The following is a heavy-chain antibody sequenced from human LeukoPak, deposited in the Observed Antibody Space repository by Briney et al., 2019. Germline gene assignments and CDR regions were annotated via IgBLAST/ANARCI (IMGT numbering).Heavy chain of an antibody. Sequence: ASVKVSCKASGYTFTSSDINWVRQATGQGLEWMGWMNPNTGNTEYAQKFQGRVTMTSNTSISTAYMELSSLRSEDTAVYYCARGQKDNGVSSSWYYYGMDVWGQGTTATVSS. CDR1: GYTFTSSD. J-gene: IGHJ6*02. CDR2: MNPNTGNT. CDR3: ARGQKDNGVSSSWYYYGMDV. V-gene: IGHV1-8*01. D-gene: IGHD6-13*01.